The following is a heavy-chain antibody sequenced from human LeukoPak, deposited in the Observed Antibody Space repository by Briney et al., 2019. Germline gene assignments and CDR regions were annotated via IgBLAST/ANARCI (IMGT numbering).Heavy chain of an antibody. J-gene: IGHJ2*01. CDR1: GFTFSTYW. CDR3: PSGRTAVAGTGWWYFDL. Sequence: GGSLRLSCAASGFTFSTYWMSWVRQAPGKGLEWVANIKQDGSEKYYVDSVKGRFTISRDNAKNSLYLQMNYLRAEDTAVYYCPSGRTAVAGTGWWYFDLWGRGTLVTVSS. V-gene: IGHV3-7*01. D-gene: IGHD6-19*01. CDR2: IKQDGSEK.